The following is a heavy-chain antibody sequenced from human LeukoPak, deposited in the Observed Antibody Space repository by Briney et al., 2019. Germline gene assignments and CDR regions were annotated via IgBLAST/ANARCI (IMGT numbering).Heavy chain of an antibody. CDR1: GFTFSIHA. CDR3: VKAASGGWYDTNFDY. D-gene: IGHD6-19*01. Sequence: GGSLRLSCAASGFTFSIHAMNWVRQAPGKGLEWVSVITGNSVNTFYADSVKGRFTISRDNSKNTLYMYMNSLRAEDAAVYYCVKAASGGWYDTNFDYWGRGTLVTVSS. J-gene: IGHJ4*02. CDR2: ITGNSVNT. V-gene: IGHV3-23*01.